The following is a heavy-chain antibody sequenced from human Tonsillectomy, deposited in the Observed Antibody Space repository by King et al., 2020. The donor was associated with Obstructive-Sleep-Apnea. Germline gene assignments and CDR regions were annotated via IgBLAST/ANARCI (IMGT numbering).Heavy chain of an antibody. V-gene: IGHV5-10-1*03. CDR1: GYTFIGYW. D-gene: IGHD3-16*01. Sequence: QLVQSGAEVKKPGESLRISCKGSGYTFIGYWISWVRQMPGKGLEWMGRIDPSDSYTNYSPSFQAHVSISADKSISTAYVQWSSLKASDTAMYYCARHFGGSARFDDWGQGTLATVSA. J-gene: IGHJ4*02. CDR3: ARHFGGSARFDD. CDR2: IDPSDSYT.